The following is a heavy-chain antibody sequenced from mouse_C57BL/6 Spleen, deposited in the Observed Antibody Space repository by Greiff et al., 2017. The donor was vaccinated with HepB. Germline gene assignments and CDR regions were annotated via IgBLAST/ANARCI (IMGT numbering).Heavy chain of an antibody. CDR2: ISYDGSN. V-gene: IGHV3-6*01. J-gene: IGHJ3*01. CDR3: ARGCYGLFTY. CDR1: GYSITSGYY. D-gene: IGHD2-2*01. Sequence: VQLKESGPGLVKPSQSLSLTCSVTGYSITSGYYWNWIRQFPGNKLEWMGYISYDGSNNYNPSLKNRISITRDTSKNQFFLKLNSVTTADTATYYCARGCYGLFTYWGQGTLVTVSA.